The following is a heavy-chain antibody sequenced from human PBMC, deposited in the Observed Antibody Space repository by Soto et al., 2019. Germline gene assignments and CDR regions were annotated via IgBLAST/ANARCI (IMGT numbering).Heavy chain of an antibody. D-gene: IGHD4-17*01. V-gene: IGHV1-18*01. CDR2: ISAYNGNT. J-gene: IGHJ2*01. Sequence: QVQLVQSGAEVKKPGASVKVSCKASGYTFTSYGISWVRQAPGQGLEWMGWISAYNGNTNYAQKLQGRVNMTTDTAXSXHYMELRSLRSDDTAVYYCARDGQWPTVLGYWYFDLWGRGTLVTVSS. CDR3: ARDGQWPTVLGYWYFDL. CDR1: GYTFTSYG.